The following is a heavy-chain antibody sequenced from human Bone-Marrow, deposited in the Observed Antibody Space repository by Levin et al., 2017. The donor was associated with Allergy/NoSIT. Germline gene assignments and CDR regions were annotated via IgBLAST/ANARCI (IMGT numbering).Heavy chain of an antibody. Sequence: AGGSLRLSRAASGFTFSSYSMNWVRQAPGKGLEWVSYISSSSSTIYYADSVKGRFTISRDNAKNSLYLQMNSLRAEDTAVYYCARDHHVADYYDSSGYYYGLDYWGQGTLVTVSS. CDR3: ARDHHVADYYDSSGYYYGLDY. D-gene: IGHD3-22*01. J-gene: IGHJ4*02. CDR1: GFTFSSYS. CDR2: ISSSSSTI. V-gene: IGHV3-48*01.